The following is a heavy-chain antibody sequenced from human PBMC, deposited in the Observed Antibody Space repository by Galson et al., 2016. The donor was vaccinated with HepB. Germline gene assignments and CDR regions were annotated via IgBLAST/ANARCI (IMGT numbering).Heavy chain of an antibody. CDR2: ISYDGSNK. CDR3: AKNDILAGYSAFDY. J-gene: IGHJ4*02. D-gene: IGHD3-9*01. CDR1: GFTFSSYG. Sequence: SLRLSCAASGFTFSSYGMHWVRQAPGKGLEWVAVISYDGSNKYYAGSVRGRFTISGDNSKNTLFLQMNSLRAEDTAVYYCAKNDILAGYSAFDYWGQGTLVTVSA. V-gene: IGHV3-30*18.